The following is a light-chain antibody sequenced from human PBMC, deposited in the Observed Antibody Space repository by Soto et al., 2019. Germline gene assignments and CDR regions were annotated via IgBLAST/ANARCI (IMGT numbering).Light chain of an antibody. CDR3: QHYSTWLWT. CDR1: QSVSSK. Sequence: EIVMTQSPATLSVSPGERATLSCRASQSVSSKLAWYQQKPGQGPRLLIYGASSRATGIPARFSGSGSGTEFTLTISSLQPEDFAVYYCQHYSTWLWTFGQGTKVEMK. V-gene: IGKV3-15*01. CDR2: GAS. J-gene: IGKJ1*01.